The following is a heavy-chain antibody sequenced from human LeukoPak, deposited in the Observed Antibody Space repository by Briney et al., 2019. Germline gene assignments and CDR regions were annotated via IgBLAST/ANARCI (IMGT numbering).Heavy chain of an antibody. CDR3: ARTIAAAGLDAFDI. CDR1: GGSFSGYY. J-gene: IGHJ3*02. D-gene: IGHD6-13*01. CDR2: IYYSGST. V-gene: IGHV4-59*01. Sequence: PSETLSLTCAVYGGSFSGYYWSWIRQPPGKGLEWIGYIYYSGSTNYNPSLKSRVTISVDTSKNQFSLKLSSVTAADTAVYYCARTIAAAGLDAFDIWGQGTMVTVSS.